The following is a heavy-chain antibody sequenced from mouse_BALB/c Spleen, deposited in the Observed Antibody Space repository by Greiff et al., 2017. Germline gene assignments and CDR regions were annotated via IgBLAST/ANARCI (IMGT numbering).Heavy chain of an antibody. J-gene: IGHJ3*01. CDR2: INPGSGGT. D-gene: IGHD2-3*01. V-gene: IGHV1-54*01. CDR1: GYAFTNYL. CDR3: ARRGYEGAY. Sequence: QVQLQQSGAELVRPGTSVKVSCKASGYAFTNYLIEWVKQRPGQGLEWIGVINPGSGGTNYNEKFKGKATLTADKSSSTAYMQLSSLTSDDSAVYFCARRGYEGAYWGQGTLVTVSA.